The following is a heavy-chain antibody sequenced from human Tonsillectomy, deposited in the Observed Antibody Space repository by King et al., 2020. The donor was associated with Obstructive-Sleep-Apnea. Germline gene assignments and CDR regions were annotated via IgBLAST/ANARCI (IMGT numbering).Heavy chain of an antibody. J-gene: IGHJ1*01. D-gene: IGHD3-10*01. V-gene: IGHV3-74*01. CDR3: ARGDGSGSYYKYFQH. Sequence: VQLVESGGGLVQPGGSLSLSCAASGFTFRSDWMYWVRQAPGKGLCGVSRINSDGSRTSYADSVKGRFTISRDNAKNRLYLQMNSLRAEDTAVYYCARGDGSGSYYKYFQHWGQGTLVTVSS. CDR1: GFTFRSDW. CDR2: INSDGSRT.